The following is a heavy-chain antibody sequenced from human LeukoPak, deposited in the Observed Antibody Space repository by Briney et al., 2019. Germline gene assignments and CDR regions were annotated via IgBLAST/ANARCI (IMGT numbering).Heavy chain of an antibody. CDR3: AADNSYGSGSYYT. D-gene: IGHD3-10*01. CDR1: GGSFSDYY. J-gene: IGHJ4*02. CDR2: INHSGST. Sequence: SETLSLTCTVYGGSFSDYYWTWIRQPPGKGLEWIAEINHSGSTNYNPSLKSRVTISVDTSKNQFSLKLSSVTAADTAVYYCAADNSYGSGSYYTWGQGTLVTVSS. V-gene: IGHV4-34*01.